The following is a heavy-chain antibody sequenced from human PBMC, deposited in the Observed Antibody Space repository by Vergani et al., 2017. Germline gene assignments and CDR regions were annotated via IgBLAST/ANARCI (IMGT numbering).Heavy chain of an antibody. J-gene: IGHJ6*02. Sequence: QVQILQSGGSMVQPGGSLRLSCPLSGFTLNTYGIHWVRQAPGKGLEWVSFIRYDGSSEYYGDSVKGRFTISRDKSHNTVNLQMNSLRTEDTAVYFCANSVIAGNVGVAYFGMDVWVRGTTVTVSS. CDR1: GFTLNTYG. V-gene: IGHV3-30*02. CDR3: ANSVIAGNVGVAYFGMDV. D-gene: IGHD2/OR15-2a*01. CDR2: IRYDGSSE.